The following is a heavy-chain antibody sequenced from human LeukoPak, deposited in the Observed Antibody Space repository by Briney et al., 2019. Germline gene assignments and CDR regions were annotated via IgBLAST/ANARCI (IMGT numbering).Heavy chain of an antibody. Sequence: GGSLRLSCAASGFTFSSGAMSWVRQAPGKGLEWVSAISGSGGSTYYADSVKGRFTISRDNSKNTLYLQMNSLRAEDTAVYYCAKDGDSSPTRYWGQGTLVTVSS. CDR2: ISGSGGST. J-gene: IGHJ4*02. V-gene: IGHV3-23*01. CDR1: GFTFSSGA. CDR3: AKDGDSSPTRY. D-gene: IGHD6-13*01.